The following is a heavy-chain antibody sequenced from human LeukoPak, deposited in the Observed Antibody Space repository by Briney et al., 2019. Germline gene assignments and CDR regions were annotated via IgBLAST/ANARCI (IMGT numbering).Heavy chain of an antibody. CDR1: GGSLSSYY. J-gene: IGHJ3*01. V-gene: IGHV4-59*08. CDR3: ARGDLSCHGSESYCAFDV. CDR2: IHSSGST. Sequence: PSETLSLTCTVSGGSLSSYYWSWVHQPPGKGLEWLGFIHSSGSTNYNPSLKSRVTISLDTSKNQFSLQLSSVTAADTAVYYCARGDLSCHGSESYCAFDVWGQGTVVTVSS. D-gene: IGHD3-10*01.